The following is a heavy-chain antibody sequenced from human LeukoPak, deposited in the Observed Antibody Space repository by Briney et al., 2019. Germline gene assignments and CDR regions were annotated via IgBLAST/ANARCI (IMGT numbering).Heavy chain of an antibody. CDR3: ARDKMPDYPTFYGMDV. CDR2: IIPIFGTA. CDR1: GGTFSSYA. D-gene: IGHD4-11*01. V-gene: IGHV1-69*01. J-gene: IGHJ6*02. Sequence: SVKVSCKASGGTFSSYAISWVRQAPGQGLEWMGGIIPIFGTANYAQKFQGRVTITADESTSTAYMELSSLRSEDTAVYYCARDKMPDYPTFYGMDVWGQGTTVTVSS.